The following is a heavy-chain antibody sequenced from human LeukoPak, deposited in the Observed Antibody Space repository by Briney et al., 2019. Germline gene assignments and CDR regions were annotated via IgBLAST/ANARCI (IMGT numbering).Heavy chain of an antibody. J-gene: IGHJ6*03. CDR3: ARSGGYYFYMDV. CDR1: GYTFSNSG. D-gene: IGHD1-26*01. CDR2: ISTYSGTT. Sequence: ASAKVSCKASGYTFSNSGISWVRQAPGQGLEWMGWISTYSGTTNYAHNLQGRLTMTTDTSTSTAYMELRNLKSDDTAVYYCARSGGYYFYMDVWGKGTTVTVSS. V-gene: IGHV1-18*01.